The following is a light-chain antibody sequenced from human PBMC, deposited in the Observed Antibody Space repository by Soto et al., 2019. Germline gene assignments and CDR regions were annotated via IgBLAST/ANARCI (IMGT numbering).Light chain of an antibody. CDR1: SSDVGAYNY. CDR3: SSYASSSTPVV. CDR2: DVS. V-gene: IGLV2-14*01. Sequence: QSALTQPASVSGSPGQSITISCTGTSSDVGAYNYVSWYQQHAGKAPKVMIYDVSNRPSGVSNRFSGSKSGNMASLTISGLQAEDEADYYCSSYASSSTPVVFGTGTKLTVL. J-gene: IGLJ1*01.